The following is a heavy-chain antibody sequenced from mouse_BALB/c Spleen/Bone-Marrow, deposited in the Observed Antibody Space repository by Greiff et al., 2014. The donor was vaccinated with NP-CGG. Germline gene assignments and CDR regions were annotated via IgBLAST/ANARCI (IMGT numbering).Heavy chain of an antibody. D-gene: IGHD1-2*01. V-gene: IGHV5-6*01. J-gene: IGHJ4*01. CDR2: ISSGGSFS. Sequence: LKLSCAASGFTFSRYGMSWVRRTPDKRLEWVATISSGGSFSKHPDSVKGRLTISRDNAQNTLYMQMSSLKSLETAMYYCARVFTTAPYYARDSWGQGNSVTVSS. CDR3: ARVFTTAPYYARDS. CDR1: GFTFSRYG.